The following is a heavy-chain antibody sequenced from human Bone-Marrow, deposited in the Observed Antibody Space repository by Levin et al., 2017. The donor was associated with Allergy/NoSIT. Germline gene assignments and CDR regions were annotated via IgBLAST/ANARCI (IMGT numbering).Heavy chain of an antibody. Sequence: GESLKISCAASGFTVGNNYMNWVRQAPGKGLEWVSLIYSNSGTYYADSVKGRFTISRDSSKNTLYLQMNSLTVEDTAVYYCATNSDRGVWGQGTTVTVSS. CDR2: IYSNSGT. J-gene: IGHJ6*02. V-gene: IGHV3-53*01. CDR1: GFTVGNNY. CDR3: ATNSDRGV.